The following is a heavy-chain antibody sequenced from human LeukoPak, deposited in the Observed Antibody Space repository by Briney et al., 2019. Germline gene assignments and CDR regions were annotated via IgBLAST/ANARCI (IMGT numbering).Heavy chain of an antibody. CDR3: ASPGSYFDY. CDR2: ISSSGSTI. J-gene: IGHJ4*02. CDR1: GFTFSNYE. V-gene: IGHV3-48*03. Sequence: GGSLRLSCAASGFTFSNYEMNWVRQAPGKGLEWVSYISSSGSTIYYADSVKGRFTISRDNAKNSLYLQMNSLRAEDTAVYYCASPGSYFDYWGQGTLVAVCS. D-gene: IGHD5-12*01.